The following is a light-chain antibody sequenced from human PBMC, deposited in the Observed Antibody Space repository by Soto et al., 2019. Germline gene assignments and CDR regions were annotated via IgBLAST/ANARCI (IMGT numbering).Light chain of an antibody. CDR1: SSDVGAYNY. CDR2: EVS. V-gene: IGLV2-14*03. Sequence: QPASVSGSPGQSITISCTGTSSDVGAYNYVSWYQQHPGKAPKLMIYEVSNRPSGVSNRFSGSKSANTASLTISGLQAGDEADYYCSSYTSSSTWLFGGGTQLTVL. CDR3: SSYTSSSTWL. J-gene: IGLJ3*02.